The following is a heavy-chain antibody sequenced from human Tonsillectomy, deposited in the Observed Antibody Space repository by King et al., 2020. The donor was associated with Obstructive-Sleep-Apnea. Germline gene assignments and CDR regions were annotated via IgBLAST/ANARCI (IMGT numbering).Heavy chain of an antibody. J-gene: IGHJ6*02. V-gene: IGHV3-43*01. CDR3: AKDTSSTSNFYGMDV. CDR1: GFTFDDYT. D-gene: IGHD2-2*01. Sequence: VQLVESGVVVVQPGGSLRLSCAASGFTFDDYTMHWVRQAPGKGLEWVSLISWDGGSTYYADSVKGRFTISRDNSKNSLYPQMNSLITEDTALYYCAKDTSSTSNFYGMDVWGQGTTVTVSS. CDR2: ISWDGGST.